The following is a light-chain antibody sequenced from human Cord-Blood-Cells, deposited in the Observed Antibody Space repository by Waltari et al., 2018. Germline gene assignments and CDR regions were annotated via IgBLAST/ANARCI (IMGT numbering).Light chain of an antibody. J-gene: IGLJ1*01. Sequence: QSALTQPACVSGSPGQPITISCTGTSNDVGGNNYVSWYQQHPVKAPKRMIYDVSNRPAGVSNRYSGSKSGNTASLTISGLQAEDEADYYCSSYTSSSTYVFGTGTKVTVL. CDR3: SSYTSSSTYV. CDR2: DVS. V-gene: IGLV2-14*03. CDR1: SNDVGGNNY.